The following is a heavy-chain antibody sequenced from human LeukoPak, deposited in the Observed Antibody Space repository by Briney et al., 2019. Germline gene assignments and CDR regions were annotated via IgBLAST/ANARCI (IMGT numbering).Heavy chain of an antibody. CDR1: GGSISSGDYY. D-gene: IGHD1-26*01. CDR3: ARGSGGATYNWFDP. Sequence: SETLSLTCTVSGGSISSGDYYWSWLRQPPGKGLEWIGYIYYRGSTHYSPSLRSRVTMSVDTSKNQFSLKLSSVTAADTAGYYCARGSGGATYNWFDPWGQGTLVTVSS. V-gene: IGHV4-30-4*01. CDR2: IYYRGST. J-gene: IGHJ5*02.